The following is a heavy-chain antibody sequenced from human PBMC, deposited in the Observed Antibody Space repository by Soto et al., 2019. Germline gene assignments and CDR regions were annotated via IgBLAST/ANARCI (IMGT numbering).Heavy chain of an antibody. CDR2: ISYDGSNK. V-gene: IGHV3-30-3*01. CDR1: GFTFSSYA. J-gene: IGHJ6*02. D-gene: IGHD5-12*01. Sequence: GGSLRLSCAASGFTFSSYAMHWVRQAPGKGLEWVAVISYDGSNKYYADSVKGRFTISRDNSKNTLYLQMNSLRAEDTAVYYCARDREVATLGTGTYYYYGMDVWGQGTTVTVSS. CDR3: ARDREVATLGTGTYYYYGMDV.